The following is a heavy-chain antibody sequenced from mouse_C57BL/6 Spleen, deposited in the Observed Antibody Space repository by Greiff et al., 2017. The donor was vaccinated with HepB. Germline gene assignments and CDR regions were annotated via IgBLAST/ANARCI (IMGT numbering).Heavy chain of an antibody. CDR1: GYSITSGYY. Sequence: EVQVVESGPGLVKPSQSLSLTCSVTGYSITSGYYWNWIRQFPGNKLEWMGYISYDGSNNYIPSLKNRISITRDTSKNQFFLKLNSVTTEDTATYYCAMEGPLYYGSSYWYFDVWGTGTTVTVSS. CDR2: ISYDGSN. J-gene: IGHJ1*03. V-gene: IGHV3-6*01. D-gene: IGHD1-1*01. CDR3: AMEGPLYYGSSYWYFDV.